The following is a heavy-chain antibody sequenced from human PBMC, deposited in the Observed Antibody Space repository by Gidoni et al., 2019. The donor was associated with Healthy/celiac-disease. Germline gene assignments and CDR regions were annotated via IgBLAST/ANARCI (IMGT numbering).Heavy chain of an antibody. CDR2: FRSKAYGGTT. J-gene: IGHJ4*02. CDR1: GFTFGDYA. CDR3: TRIWWPEGY. Sequence: EVQLVESGGGLVQQGRCMRLHCTASGFTFGDYAMSWVRQAPGKGLEWVGFFRSKAYGGTTDYAASVKGRFTISRDDSKSIAYLQMNSLKTDDIAVYYWTRIWWPEGYWGQGTLVTVSS. D-gene: IGHD2-8*02. V-gene: IGHV3-49*04.